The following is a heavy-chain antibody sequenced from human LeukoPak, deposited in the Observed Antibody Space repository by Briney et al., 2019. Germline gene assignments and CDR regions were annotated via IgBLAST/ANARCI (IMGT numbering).Heavy chain of an antibody. CDR3: ASSPRRYCSSTSCNVKDY. J-gene: IGHJ4*02. V-gene: IGHV1-8*01. CDR2: MNPNSGNT. CDR1: GYTFTSYD. D-gene: IGHD2-2*01. Sequence: ASVKVSCKASGYTFTSYDSNWVRQATGQGLEWMGWMNPNSGNTDYAQKFQGRVTKTRNTPISTAYKELSSLRTEDTAGYYCASSPRRYCSSTSCNVKDYWGQGTLVTVSS.